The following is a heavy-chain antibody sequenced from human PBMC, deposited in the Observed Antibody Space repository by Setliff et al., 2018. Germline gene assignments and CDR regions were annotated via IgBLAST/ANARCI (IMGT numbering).Heavy chain of an antibody. CDR1: GFSLRIFW. Sequence: GGSLRLSCAASGFSLRIFWMSWVRQTPGRGLEWVATIKQDGSEKFYADSVKGRFTISRDNAKNSLFLQMNSLRAEDTAVYYCARAADSYGPPRSYMDVWGKGTTVTVSS. V-gene: IGHV3-7*01. CDR3: ARAADSYGPPRSYMDV. D-gene: IGHD5-18*01. CDR2: IKQDGSEK. J-gene: IGHJ6*03.